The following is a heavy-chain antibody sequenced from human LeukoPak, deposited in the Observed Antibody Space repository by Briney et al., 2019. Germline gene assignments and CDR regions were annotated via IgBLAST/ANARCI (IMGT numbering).Heavy chain of an antibody. D-gene: IGHD5-24*01. CDR3: ARLRDGYNSEFDP. CDR1: GGSISSYY. J-gene: IGHJ5*02. V-gene: IGHV4-59*08. CDR2: IYYSGST. Sequence: SETLSLTCTVSGGSISSYYWSWIRQPPGKGLEWIGYIYYSGSTNYNPSLKSRVTISVDTSKNQFSLRVSSVTAADTAIYYCARLRDGYNSEFDPWGQGTLVTVSS.